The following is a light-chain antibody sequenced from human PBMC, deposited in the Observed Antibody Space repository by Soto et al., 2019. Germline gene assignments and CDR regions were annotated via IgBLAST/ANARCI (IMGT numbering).Light chain of an antibody. V-gene: IGKV3-11*01. J-gene: IGKJ1*01. CDR2: AAS. CDR1: QSVSSF. Sequence: EIVLTQSPATLSLSPGESATLSCRASQSVSSFLAWYQQKPGQAPSLLIYAASNRATDIPSRFSGSGSGTDFTLTISSLEPEDSAVYYCQQRSNWPRTFGQGTKVEIK. CDR3: QQRSNWPRT.